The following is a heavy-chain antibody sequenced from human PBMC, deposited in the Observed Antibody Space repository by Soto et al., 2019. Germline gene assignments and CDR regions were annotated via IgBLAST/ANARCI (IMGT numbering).Heavy chain of an antibody. D-gene: IGHD2-8*01. CDR2: MNPNSGNT. V-gene: IGHV1-8*01. CDR1: GYTFISYD. J-gene: IGHJ4*02. Sequence: ASVKVSCKASGYTFISYDINWVRQATGQGLEWMGWMNPNSGNTGYAQKFQGRVTMTRNTSISTAYLELSSLRSDDTAVYYCARPLNNGYFGYWGQGTLVTVSS. CDR3: ARPLNNGYFGY.